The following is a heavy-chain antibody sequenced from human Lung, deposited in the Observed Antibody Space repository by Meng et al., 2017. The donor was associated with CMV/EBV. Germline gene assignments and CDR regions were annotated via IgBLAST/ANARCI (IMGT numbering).Heavy chain of an antibody. J-gene: IGHJ6*02. CDR3: ARVSRRGTAASYATDV. CDR2: ISSSSPI. Sequence: GGSLRLSCVASGFTFSGCEMNWVRQAPGKGLEWVSYISSSSPIYYVDSVKGRFTVSRDNAKNSLYLQMNSLRAEDTAVYYCARVSRRGTAASYATDVWGQGXTVTVSS. CDR1: GFTFSGCE. V-gene: IGHV3-48*03. D-gene: IGHD6-13*01.